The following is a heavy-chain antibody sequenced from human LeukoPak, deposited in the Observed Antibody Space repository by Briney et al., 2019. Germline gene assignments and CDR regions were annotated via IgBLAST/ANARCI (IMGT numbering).Heavy chain of an antibody. V-gene: IGHV4-30-4*08. J-gene: IGHJ4*02. CDR2: IYYSGST. Sequence: PSQTLSLTCTVSGGSISSGDYYWSWIRQPPGKGLEWIGYIYYSGSTYYNPSLKSRVTISVDTSKNQFSLKLSSVTAADTAVYYCARVKEYCSSTSCSKNFDYWGQGTLVTVSS. D-gene: IGHD2-2*01. CDR3: ARVKEYCSSTSCSKNFDY. CDR1: GGSISSGDYY.